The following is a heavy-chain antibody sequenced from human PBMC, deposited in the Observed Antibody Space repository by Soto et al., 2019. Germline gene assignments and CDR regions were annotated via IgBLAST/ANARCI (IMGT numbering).Heavy chain of an antibody. Sequence: RGESLKISCTGSRYSFSSYWIGWVRQMPGKGLEWMGIISPADSSTRHSPSFRGQVTFSADKSMRTAYLQWSSLKASDTAIYFCARGQNYYYSSGDHFPFDYWGQGTMVTVSS. CDR1: RYSFSSYW. CDR3: ARGQNYYYSSGDHFPFDY. CDR2: ISPADSST. J-gene: IGHJ4*02. D-gene: IGHD3-22*01. V-gene: IGHV5-51*01.